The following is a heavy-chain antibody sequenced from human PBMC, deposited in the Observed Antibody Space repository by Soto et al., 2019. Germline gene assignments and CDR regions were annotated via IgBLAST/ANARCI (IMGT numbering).Heavy chain of an antibody. CDR1: GGSVSSGSYY. J-gene: IGHJ5*02. CDR2: IYYSGST. D-gene: IGHD3-3*01. CDR3: ATTHKYYDFWSGYYRSNWFDP. V-gene: IGHV4-61*01. Sequence: LALTCTVSGGSVSSGSYYWSWIRQPPGKGLEWIGYIYYSGSTNYNPSLKSRVTISVDTSKNQFSLKLSSVTAADTAVYYCATTHKYYDFWSGYYRSNWFDPWGQGTLVTVSS.